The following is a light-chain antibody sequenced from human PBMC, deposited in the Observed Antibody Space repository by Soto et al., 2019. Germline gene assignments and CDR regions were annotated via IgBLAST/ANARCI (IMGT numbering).Light chain of an antibody. J-gene: IGKJ3*01. V-gene: IGKV3-20*01. CDR3: QQYGSSPLT. CDR1: QSVSSSY. CDR2: GAS. Sequence: EIVLTQSPGTLSLSPGERATLSCRASQSVSSSYLAWYQQKPGQAPGLLIYGASSRATGIPYRFSGSGSGTDFTLTISRLEPEDFAVYYCQQYGSSPLTFGPGTKVDIK.